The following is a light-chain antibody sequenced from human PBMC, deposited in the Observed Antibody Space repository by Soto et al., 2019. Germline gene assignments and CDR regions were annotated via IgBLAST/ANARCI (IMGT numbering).Light chain of an antibody. V-gene: IGLV1-40*01. CDR3: QSYDGGLSAYV. Sequence: QPVLTQPPSVSGAPGQRVTISCTGSGSNIGAGFDVHWYRQLPRTSPKLLVYGNSNRPSGVPDRFSGSKSGTSASLAITGLQAEDEADYYCQSYDGGLSAYVFGGGTKVTGL. CDR1: GSNIGAGFD. CDR2: GNS. J-gene: IGLJ1*01.